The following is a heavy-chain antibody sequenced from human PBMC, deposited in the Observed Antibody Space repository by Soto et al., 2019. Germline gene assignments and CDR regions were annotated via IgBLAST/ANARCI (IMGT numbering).Heavy chain of an antibody. V-gene: IGHV4-4*02. CDR2: IYHSGST. CDR1: GGSISSSNW. J-gene: IGHJ6*02. Sequence: QVQLQESGPGLVKPSGTLSLTCAVSGGSISSSNWWSWVRQPPGKGLEWIGEIYHSGSTNYNPSLQSRPTISVHQSKNQFSLQLSAVTAADTAVYYCARHYDTNGMDVWGQGTTVTVSS. D-gene: IGHD3-9*01. CDR3: ARHYDTNGMDV.